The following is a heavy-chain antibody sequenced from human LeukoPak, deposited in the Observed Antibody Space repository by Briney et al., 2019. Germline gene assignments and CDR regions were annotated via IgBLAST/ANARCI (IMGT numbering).Heavy chain of an antibody. CDR3: ARDFAYCTNGVCYSWFDP. J-gene: IGHJ5*02. D-gene: IGHD2-8*01. CDR2: IYYSGST. CDR1: GGPISSGGYY. V-gene: IGHV4-31*03. Sequence: SETLSLTCTVSGGPISSGGYYWGWLRPHPGKGLEWIGYIYYSGSTYYNPSLKSRVTISVDTSKSQFSLKLSSVTAADTAVYYCARDFAYCTNGVCYSWFDPWGQGTLVTVSS.